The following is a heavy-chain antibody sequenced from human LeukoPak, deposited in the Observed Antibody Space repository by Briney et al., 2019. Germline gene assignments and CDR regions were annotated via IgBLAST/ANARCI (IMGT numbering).Heavy chain of an antibody. Sequence: GASVKVSCKASGGTFTSYAISWVRQAPGQGHEWMGRIIPILGIANYAQKFQGRATTTADKSTSTAYMELSSLRSEDTAVYYCARDTYYYDSSGLDYWGQGTLVTVSS. CDR2: IIPILGIA. CDR1: GGTFTSYA. D-gene: IGHD3-22*01. J-gene: IGHJ4*02. CDR3: ARDTYYYDSSGLDY. V-gene: IGHV1-69*04.